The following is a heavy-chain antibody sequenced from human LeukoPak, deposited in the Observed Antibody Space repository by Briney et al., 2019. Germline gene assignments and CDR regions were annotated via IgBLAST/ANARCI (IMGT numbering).Heavy chain of an antibody. D-gene: IGHD2-15*01. CDR1: GYTFTSYD. J-gene: IGHJ4*02. CDR2: MNPNSGNT. V-gene: IGHV1-8*03. Sequence: ASVKVSCKASGYTFTSYDINWVRQATGQGLEWMGWMNPNSGNTGYAQKFQGRVTITRNTSISTAYMELSSLRSEDTAVYYCARVGLGYCSGGSCYEFDYWGQGTLVTVSS. CDR3: ARVGLGYCSGGSCYEFDY.